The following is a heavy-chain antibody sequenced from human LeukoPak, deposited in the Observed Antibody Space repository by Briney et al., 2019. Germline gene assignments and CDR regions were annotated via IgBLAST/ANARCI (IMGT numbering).Heavy chain of an antibody. CDR1: GGSFSNYA. CDR2: LIPMFGTP. D-gene: IGHD2-2*01. Sequence: AVTVSFKASGGSFSNYAISWVGQAPGQGGEGMGSLIPMFGTPRYAQNFQGRVTNTADEHTTKAYVEVSGLRSGDTAGYLCQRNLRLGVVPAEMGHGMDVWGQGTTVIVSS. J-gene: IGHJ6*02. V-gene: IGHV1-69*13. CDR3: QRNLRLGVVPAEMGHGMDV.